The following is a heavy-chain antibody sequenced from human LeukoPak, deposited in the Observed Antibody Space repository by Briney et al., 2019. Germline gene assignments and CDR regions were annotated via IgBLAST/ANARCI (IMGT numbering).Heavy chain of an antibody. CDR3: ARGYDYGDYHFDY. CDR2: IYYSGST. CDR1: GGSFSGYY. D-gene: IGHD4-17*01. Sequence: SETLSLTCAVYGGSFSGYYWSWIRQPPGKGLEWIGYIYYSGSTNYNPSLKSRVTISVDTSKNQFSLKLSSVTAADTAVYYCARGYDYGDYHFDYWGQGTLVTVSS. V-gene: IGHV4-59*01. J-gene: IGHJ4*02.